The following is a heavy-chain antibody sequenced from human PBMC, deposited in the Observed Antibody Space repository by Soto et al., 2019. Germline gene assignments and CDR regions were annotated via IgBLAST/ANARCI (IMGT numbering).Heavy chain of an antibody. CDR2: IYHSGST. CDR1: GGSISSSNW. J-gene: IGHJ4*02. D-gene: IGHD3-16*01. V-gene: IGHV4-4*02. CDR3: CGVELGGAGLDY. Sequence: QVQLQESGPGLVKPSGTLSLTCAVSGGSISSSNWWSWVRQPPGKGLEWIGEIYHSGSTNYNPAPKGRVTKTVDKAKDPVSPELGSGTAGDTARYYRCGVELGGAGLDYWGQGTLVTVSS.